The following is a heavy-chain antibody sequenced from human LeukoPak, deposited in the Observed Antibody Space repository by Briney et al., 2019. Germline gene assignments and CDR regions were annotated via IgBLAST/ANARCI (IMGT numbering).Heavy chain of an antibody. CDR1: GGSVSSSGYC. CDR3: VRHYYYDSSAYQHYFDY. Sequence: SETLSLTCTVSGGSVSSSGYCWGWIRQPPAKGLEWIGEINHSGSTNYNPSLKNRVTISVDTSNNQLSLKLRSVTAADTAVYCCVRHYYYDSSAYQHYFDYWGQGTLVTVSS. J-gene: IGHJ4*02. D-gene: IGHD3-22*01. CDR2: INHSGST. V-gene: IGHV4-39*07.